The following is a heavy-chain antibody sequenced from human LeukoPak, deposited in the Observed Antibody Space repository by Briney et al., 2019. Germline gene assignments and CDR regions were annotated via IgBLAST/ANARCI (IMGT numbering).Heavy chain of an antibody. J-gene: IGHJ3*02. Sequence: PSETLSLTCTVSGGSISSYYWSWIRQPPGKGLEWIGYIYYSGSTNYNPSLKSRVTISVDTSKNQFSLKLSSVTAADTAVYYCAREDIVTTGWGAFAIWGQGTMVTVSS. CDR3: AREDIVTTGWGAFAI. V-gene: IGHV4-59*01. D-gene: IGHD5-12*01. CDR1: GGSISSYY. CDR2: IYYSGST.